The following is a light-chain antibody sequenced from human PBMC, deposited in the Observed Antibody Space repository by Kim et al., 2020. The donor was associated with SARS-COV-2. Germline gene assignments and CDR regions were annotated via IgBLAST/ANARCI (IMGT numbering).Light chain of an antibody. CDR1: SSNIGSNT. V-gene: IGLV1-44*01. CDR3: AAWDDSLNGVV. J-gene: IGLJ2*01. CDR2: NNN. Sequence: GQRVTISCSGSSSNIGSNTVTWYQQLPGTAPKLLIYNNNQRPSGVPDRFSGSKSDTSASLAISGLQSEDEGVYSCAAWDDSLNGVVFGGGTQLTVL.